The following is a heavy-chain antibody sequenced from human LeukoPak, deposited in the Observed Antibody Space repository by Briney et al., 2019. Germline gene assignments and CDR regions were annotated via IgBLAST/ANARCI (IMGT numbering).Heavy chain of an antibody. J-gene: IGHJ6*02. D-gene: IGHD6-19*01. CDR3: ARGNGIAVVGNLNYYYYGMDV. V-gene: IGHV6-1*01. CDR2: TYYRSKWYN. CDR1: GDSVSSNSAA. Sequence: SQTLSLTCAISGDSVSSNSAAWNWIRQSPSRGLEWLGRTYYRSKWYNDYAVSVKSRITINPDTSKNQFSLQLNSVTPEDTAVYYCARGNGIAVVGNLNYYYYGMDVWGQGTTVTVSS.